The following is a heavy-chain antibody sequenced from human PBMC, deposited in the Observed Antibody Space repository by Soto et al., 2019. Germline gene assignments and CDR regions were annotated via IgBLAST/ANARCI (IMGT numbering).Heavy chain of an antibody. CDR2: ISYDGSNE. V-gene: IGHV3-30-3*01. CDR3: ARATTVVTALDN. CDR1: GFTCRSYA. D-gene: IGHD4-17*01. J-gene: IGHJ4*02. Sequence: PGWSLRISCAASGFTCRSYAMHWVSQAPGKGLEWVAVISYDGSNEYYTDSVKGRFTISRDNSKNTLYLQMNSLRAEDTALYYCARATTVVTALDNWRQGTPVTVSS.